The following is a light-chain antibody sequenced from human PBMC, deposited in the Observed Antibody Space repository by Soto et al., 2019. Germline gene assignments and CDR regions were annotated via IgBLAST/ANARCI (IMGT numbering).Light chain of an antibody. CDR2: DAS. V-gene: IGKV3-11*01. CDR1: QSVRGH. CDR3: QQRSDWPPIT. J-gene: IGKJ5*01. Sequence: DTVLTQSPAALSLSPGETATLSCRASQSVRGHLAWYQHKPGQAPRLLIYDASYRATGVPLRLSGSGSGTDFTLTISSREYGDSATYYCQQRSDWPPITFGQGTRLEIK.